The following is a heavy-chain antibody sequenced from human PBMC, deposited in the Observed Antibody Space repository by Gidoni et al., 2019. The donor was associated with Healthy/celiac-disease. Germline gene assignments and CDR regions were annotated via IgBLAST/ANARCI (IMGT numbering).Heavy chain of an antibody. CDR1: GFTFSSYR. CDR2: IKQDGSEK. Sequence: EVQLVESGGGLVQPGGSLRLSCAASGFTFSSYRMSWVRQAPGKGLEWVANIKQDGSEKYYVDSVKGRFTISRDNAKNSLYLQMNSLRAEDTAVYYCARGYTAMVYWYFDLWGRGTLVTVSS. V-gene: IGHV3-7*01. J-gene: IGHJ2*01. CDR3: ARGYTAMVYWYFDL. D-gene: IGHD5-18*01.